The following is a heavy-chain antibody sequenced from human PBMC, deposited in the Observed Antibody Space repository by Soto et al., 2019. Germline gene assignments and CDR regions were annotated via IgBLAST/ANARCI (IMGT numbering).Heavy chain of an antibody. D-gene: IGHD2-21*01. CDR3: TIGSWSGEVFDI. CDR1: GGTFNTYS. J-gene: IGHJ3*02. V-gene: IGHV1-69*02. CDR2: IIPLLGVR. Sequence: QVQLVQSGAEVKKPGSSVKVSCKDSGGTFNTYSMFWVRQAPGQGLEWMGRIIPLLGVRNYAQRFQDRVTITADKSTATVHMELSSLRSEDTALYYCTIGSWSGEVFDIWGQGTMVTVSS.